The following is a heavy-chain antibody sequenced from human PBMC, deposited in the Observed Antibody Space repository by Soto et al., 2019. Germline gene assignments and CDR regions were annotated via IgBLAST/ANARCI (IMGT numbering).Heavy chain of an antibody. Sequence: QLQLQESGPGLVKPSETLSLTCTVSGGSISSTSYYWGWIRQPPGKGREWIGTIYYSGSTYYNPSLKSRVPISVDTSKTQFSLKLSSVTAADTAVYYCARRDSSTPYRYWGQGTLVTVSS. D-gene: IGHD2-15*01. V-gene: IGHV4-39*01. CDR1: GGSISSTSYY. CDR3: ARRDSSTPYRY. CDR2: IYYSGST. J-gene: IGHJ4*02.